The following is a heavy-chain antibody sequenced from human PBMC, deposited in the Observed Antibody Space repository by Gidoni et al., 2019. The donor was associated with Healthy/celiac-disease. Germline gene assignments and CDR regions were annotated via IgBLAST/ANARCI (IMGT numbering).Heavy chain of an antibody. Sequence: EVQLVESGGGLVKPGRSLRLSCPASGFTFGDYAMSWFRQAPGKGLEWVGFIRSKAYGGTTEYAASVKGRFTISRDDSKSIAYLQMNSLKTEDTAVYYCTRDSYIVVVPAAMGGYYFDYWGQGTLVTVSS. V-gene: IGHV3-49*05. J-gene: IGHJ4*02. CDR3: TRDSYIVVVPAAMGGYYFDY. CDR1: GFTFGDYA. CDR2: IRSKAYGGTT. D-gene: IGHD2-2*01.